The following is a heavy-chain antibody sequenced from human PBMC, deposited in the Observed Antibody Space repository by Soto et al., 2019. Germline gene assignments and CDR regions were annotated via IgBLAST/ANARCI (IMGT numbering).Heavy chain of an antibody. Sequence: GESLKISCKGSGYSFTSYWIGWVRQMPGKGLEWMGIIYPGDSDARYSPSFQGQVTISADKSISTAYLQWSSLKASDTAMYYCARLTLSRIAAAGTFYYFDYWGQGTLVTVSS. J-gene: IGHJ4*02. CDR2: IYPGDSDA. CDR3: ARLTLSRIAAAGTFYYFDY. CDR1: GYSFTSYW. V-gene: IGHV5-51*01. D-gene: IGHD6-13*01.